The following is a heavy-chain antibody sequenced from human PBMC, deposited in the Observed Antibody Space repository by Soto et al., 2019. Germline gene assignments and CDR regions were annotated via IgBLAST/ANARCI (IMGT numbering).Heavy chain of an antibody. J-gene: IGHJ3*01. D-gene: IGHD2-15*01. CDR2: IFHGGNT. CDR1: GDFISYYS. V-gene: IGHV4-38-2*02. CDR3: ARARWYDAFDV. Sequence: PSETLSLTCTVSGDFISYYSWARIRKPPGKGLEWIGSIFHGGNTYYNPSLKSRVTISVDMSKNQFSLKLNSVTAADTAVYYCARARWYDAFDVWGQGTVVT.